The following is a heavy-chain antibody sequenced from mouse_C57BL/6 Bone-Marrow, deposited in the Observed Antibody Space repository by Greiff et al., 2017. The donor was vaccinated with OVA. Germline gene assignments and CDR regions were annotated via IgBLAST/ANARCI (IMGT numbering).Heavy chain of an antibody. V-gene: IGHV5-15*01. CDR1: GFTFSDYG. Sequence: VQLKESGGGLVQPGGSLKLSCAASGFTFSDYGMAWVRQAPRKGPEWVAFISNLAYSIYYADTVTGRFTISRENAKNTLYLEMSSLRSEDTAMYYCARLYDYDGYWYFDVWGTGTTVTVSS. D-gene: IGHD2-4*01. J-gene: IGHJ1*03. CDR3: ARLYDYDGYWYFDV. CDR2: ISNLAYSI.